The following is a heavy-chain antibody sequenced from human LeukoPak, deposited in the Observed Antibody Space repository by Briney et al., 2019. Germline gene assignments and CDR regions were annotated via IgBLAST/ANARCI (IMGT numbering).Heavy chain of an antibody. CDR3: ARDSQEGIAVAKRYFDY. CDR2: IYHSGST. D-gene: IGHD6-19*01. Sequence: SEALSLTCTVSGGSISSGGYYWSWIRQPPGKGLEWIGYIYHSGSTYYNPSLKSRVTISVDRSKNQFSLKLSSVTAADTAVYYCARDSQEGIAVAKRYFDYWGQGTLVTVSS. V-gene: IGHV4-30-2*01. CDR1: GGSISSGGYY. J-gene: IGHJ4*02.